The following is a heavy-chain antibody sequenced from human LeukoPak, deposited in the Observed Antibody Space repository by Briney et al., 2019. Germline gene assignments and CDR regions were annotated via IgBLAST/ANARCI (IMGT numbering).Heavy chain of an antibody. CDR1: GFTFSTYW. Sequence: GGSLRLSCAASGFTFSTYWMTWVRQAPGKGLEWVAKVKQDGSEKYYVDSVKGRFTISRDNAKNSLSLQMNSLRVEDTAVYFCARGDGYHRLWGQGTLVTVSS. CDR2: VKQDGSEK. CDR3: ARGDGYHRL. V-gene: IGHV3-7*01. J-gene: IGHJ4*02. D-gene: IGHD5-24*01.